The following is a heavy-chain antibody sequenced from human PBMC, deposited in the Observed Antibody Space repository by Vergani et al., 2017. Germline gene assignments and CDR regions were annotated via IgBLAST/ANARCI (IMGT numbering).Heavy chain of an antibody. Sequence: QVQLQQSGPGLVKPSQTLSLTCAISGDSVSSNSAAWNWIRQSPSRGLEWLGRTYYRSKWYNDYAVSVKSRITINPDTSKNQFPLQLNSVTPEDTAVYYCARGIVATIEGLDYFDYWGQGTLVTVSS. CDR1: GDSVSSNSAA. CDR2: TYYRSKWYN. V-gene: IGHV6-1*01. CDR3: ARGIVATIEGLDYFDY. D-gene: IGHD5-12*01. J-gene: IGHJ4*02.